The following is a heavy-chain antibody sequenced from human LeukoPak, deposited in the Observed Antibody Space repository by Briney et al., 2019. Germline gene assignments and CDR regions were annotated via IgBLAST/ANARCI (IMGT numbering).Heavy chain of an antibody. CDR2: INHSGST. Sequence: SETLSLTCAVYGGSFSGYYWSWIRQPPGKGLEWIGEINHSGSTNYNPSLKSRVTISVDTSKNQFSLKLSSVTAADTAVYYCARANVDFWSGYFKTTHFDYWGQGTLVTVSS. V-gene: IGHV4-34*01. CDR3: ARANVDFWSGYFKTTHFDY. D-gene: IGHD3-3*01. J-gene: IGHJ4*02. CDR1: GGSFSGYY.